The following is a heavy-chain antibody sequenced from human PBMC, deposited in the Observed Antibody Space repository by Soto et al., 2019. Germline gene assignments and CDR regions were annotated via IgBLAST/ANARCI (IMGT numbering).Heavy chain of an antibody. Sequence: DVHLLESGGGSVQPGESLRLNCVASGFIFSHYTLNWVRRAPGKGLEWVSTISDPATGNTHYADSVKGRFTVSRDDSRNTVYLQTDSLRAEDSAIYYCTTWLTAHFDYWGQGTLVSVSS. CDR3: TTWLTAHFDY. CDR2: ISDPATGNT. V-gene: IGHV3-23*01. CDR1: GFIFSHYT. J-gene: IGHJ4*02. D-gene: IGHD6-19*01.